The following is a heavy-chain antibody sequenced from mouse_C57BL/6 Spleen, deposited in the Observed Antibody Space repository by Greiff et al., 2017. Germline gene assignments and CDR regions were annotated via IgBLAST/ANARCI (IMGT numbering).Heavy chain of an antibody. Sequence: LQESGAELVRPGTSVKVSCKASGYAFTNYLIEWVKQRPGQGLEWIGVINPGSGGTNYNEKFKGKATLTADKSSSTAYMQLSSLTSEDSAVYFCARGMDYWGQGTSVTVSS. CDR2: INPGSGGT. J-gene: IGHJ4*01. CDR3: ARGMDY. V-gene: IGHV1-54*01. CDR1: GYAFTNYL.